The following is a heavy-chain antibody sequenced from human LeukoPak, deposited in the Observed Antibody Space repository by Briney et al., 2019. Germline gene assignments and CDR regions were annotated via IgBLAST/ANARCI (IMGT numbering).Heavy chain of an antibody. CDR3: VRGNPFGGY. V-gene: IGHV3-7*03. CDR1: GFTFSSYA. Sequence: GGSLRLSCAASGFTFSSYAMSWVRQAPGKGLEWVANIKQDGSEISYVDSVKGRFTISRDNAKNSLYLQMNSLRAEDTAVYYCVRGNPFGGYWGQGTLVTVSS. J-gene: IGHJ4*02. D-gene: IGHD2-15*01. CDR2: IKQDGSEI.